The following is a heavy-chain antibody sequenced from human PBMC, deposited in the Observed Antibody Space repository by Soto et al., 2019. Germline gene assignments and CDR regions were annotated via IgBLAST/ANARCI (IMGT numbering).Heavy chain of an antibody. J-gene: IGHJ4*02. V-gene: IGHV3-30-3*01. CDR3: GRCTSTSCHLGSDY. Sequence: GGSLRLSCAASGFTFSSYAMNWVRQAPGKGLEWVALISHDGINKYYADSVRGRFTISRDSSTNTLYLQMNSLRAADTAVYYCGRCTSTSCHLGSDYWGQGTLVTVS. CDR1: GFTFSSYA. CDR2: ISHDGINK. D-gene: IGHD2-2*01.